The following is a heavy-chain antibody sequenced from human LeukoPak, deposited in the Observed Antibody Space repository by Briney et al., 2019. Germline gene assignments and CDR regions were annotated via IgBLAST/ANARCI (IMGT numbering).Heavy chain of an antibody. Sequence: SETLSLTCAVYGGSFSGYYWSWIRQPPGKGLEWIGEINHSGSTNYNPSPKSRVTISVDTSKNQFSLKLSSVTAADTAVYYCARLTRLNYYDSSGRDFWGQGTMVTVSS. CDR3: ARLTRLNYYDSSGRDF. CDR2: INHSGST. J-gene: IGHJ3*01. D-gene: IGHD3-22*01. CDR1: GGSFSGYY. V-gene: IGHV4-34*01.